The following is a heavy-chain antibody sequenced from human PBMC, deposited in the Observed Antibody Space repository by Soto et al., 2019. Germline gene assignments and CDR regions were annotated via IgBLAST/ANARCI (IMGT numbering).Heavy chain of an antibody. Sequence: SVKVSCKASGGTFSSYAISWVRQAPGQGLEWMGGIIPIFGTANYAQKFQGRVTITADKSTSTAYMELSSLRSEDTAVYYCARVRDIVLMVYADHPYYYGMDVWG. J-gene: IGHJ6*02. CDR1: GGTFSSYA. D-gene: IGHD2-8*01. V-gene: IGHV1-69*06. CDR3: ARVRDIVLMVYADHPYYYGMDV. CDR2: IIPIFGTA.